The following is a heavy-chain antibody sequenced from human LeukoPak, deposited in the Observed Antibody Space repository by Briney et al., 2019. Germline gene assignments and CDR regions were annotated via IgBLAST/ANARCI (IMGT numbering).Heavy chain of an antibody. Sequence: SSETLSLTCTVSGGSISSYYWSWIRQPAGKGLEWIEHIYTSGSTNYNPSLKSRVTMSIDTSKNQFSLKLSSVTAADTAVYYCSSNSWGPYYFHYWGQGTLVTVSS. V-gene: IGHV4-4*07. J-gene: IGHJ4*02. CDR2: IYTSGST. CDR3: SSNSWGPYYFHY. CDR1: GGSISSYY. D-gene: IGHD6-13*01.